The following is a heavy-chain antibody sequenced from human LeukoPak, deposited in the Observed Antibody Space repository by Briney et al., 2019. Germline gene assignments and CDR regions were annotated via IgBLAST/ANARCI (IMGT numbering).Heavy chain of an antibody. J-gene: IGHJ2*01. CDR3: ARGSTDVYWYLDV. Sequence: SETLSLTCIVSGSSVSTFYWSWLRQSLGTGLEWIGFVHDTGSTAFNPSLKSRVTISLETSKNQLSLMLTSVTAADTAMYYCARGSTDVYWYLDVWGRGTLVTVSS. D-gene: IGHD1-26*01. CDR2: VHDTGST. CDR1: GSSVSTFY. V-gene: IGHV4-59*02.